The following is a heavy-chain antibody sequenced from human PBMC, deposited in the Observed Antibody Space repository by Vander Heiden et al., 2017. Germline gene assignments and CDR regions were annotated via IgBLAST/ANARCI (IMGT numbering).Heavy chain of an antibody. D-gene: IGHD3-22*01. J-gene: IGHJ4*02. Sequence: EVPLLESGGGLVQPGGSLRLSCAASGFTFSSYAMSWVRQAPGKGLEWVSAISGSGGSTYYADSVKGRFTISRDNSKNTLYLQMNSLRAEDTAVYYCAKTPWYYDSSGYYFDYWGQGTLVTVSS. CDR2: ISGSGGST. V-gene: IGHV3-23*01. CDR3: AKTPWYYDSSGYYFDY. CDR1: GFTFSSYA.